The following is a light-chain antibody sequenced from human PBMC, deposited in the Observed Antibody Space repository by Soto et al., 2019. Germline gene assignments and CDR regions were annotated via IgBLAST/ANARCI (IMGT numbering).Light chain of an antibody. CDR1: QSISNW. Sequence: DIQMTQSPSTLSAYVGDTVSITCRASQSISNWLAWYQQRPGEAPKFLIYQASSLESGVPSRFSGSGSGTEFTLTISNLQPHDFATYYCQHYSRYPVTFGQGTKVEIK. V-gene: IGKV1-5*03. J-gene: IGKJ1*01. CDR2: QAS. CDR3: QHYSRYPVT.